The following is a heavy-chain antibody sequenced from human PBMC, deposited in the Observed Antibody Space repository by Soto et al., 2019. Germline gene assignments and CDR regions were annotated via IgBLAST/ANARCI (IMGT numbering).Heavy chain of an antibody. Sequence: GGSLRLSCAASGFTFGSYWMDWVRQAPGKGLEWVSRINGDGRRTTYADSVKGRFTISRDNAGDSVILQMDSLREEDTAVYYCATRDVNILAFDSWGQGSLVTVSS. V-gene: IGHV3-74*03. CDR3: ATRDVNILAFDS. CDR1: GFTFGSYW. CDR2: INGDGRRT. J-gene: IGHJ4*02.